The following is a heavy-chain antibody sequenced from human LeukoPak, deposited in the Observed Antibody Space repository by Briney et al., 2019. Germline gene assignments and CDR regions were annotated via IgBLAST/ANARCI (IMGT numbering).Heavy chain of an antibody. CDR1: GFTVSSNY. J-gene: IGHJ4*02. D-gene: IGHD4/OR15-4a*01. CDR3: ANPYGVTLLDY. V-gene: IGHV3-23*01. Sequence: PGGSLRLSCAASGFTVSSNYMSWVRQAPGKGLEWVSVISGSGGSTYYADSVKGRFTISRDNSKNTLYLQMNSLRAEDTAVYYCANPYGVTLLDYWGQGTLVTVSS. CDR2: ISGSGGST.